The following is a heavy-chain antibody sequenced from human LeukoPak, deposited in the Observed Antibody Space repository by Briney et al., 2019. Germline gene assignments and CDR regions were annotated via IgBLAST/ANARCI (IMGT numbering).Heavy chain of an antibody. J-gene: IGHJ4*02. Sequence: PGGSLRLFCAASGFTFSSYAMSWVRQAPGKGLEEVSAISGSGGSTYYADSVKGRFTISRDNSKNTLYLQMNSLRAEDTAVYYCAKGLVGARGSGFDYWGQGTLVTVSS. V-gene: IGHV3-23*01. CDR2: ISGSGGST. CDR1: GFTFSSYA. CDR3: AKGLVGARGSGFDY. D-gene: IGHD1-26*01.